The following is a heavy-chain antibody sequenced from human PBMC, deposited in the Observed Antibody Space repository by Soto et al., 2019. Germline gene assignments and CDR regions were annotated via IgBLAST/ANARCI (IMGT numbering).Heavy chain of an antibody. Sequence: EVQLVESGGGLVKPGGSLRLSCAASGFTFSNAWMKWVRQAPGKGLEWGGRIKSKSDGETTDYAAPVKGRFTISRDDSKITLYLEMNSLKTEDTAVYYCTTGLTYYYDSSGYYWAGVMDVWGQGITVTVSS. V-gene: IGHV3-15*01. CDR1: GFTFSNAW. CDR3: TTGLTYYYDSSGYYWAGVMDV. J-gene: IGHJ6*02. CDR2: IKSKSDGETT. D-gene: IGHD3-22*01.